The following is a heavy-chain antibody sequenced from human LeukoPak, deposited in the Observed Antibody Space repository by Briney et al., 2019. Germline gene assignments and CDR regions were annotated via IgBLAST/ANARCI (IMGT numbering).Heavy chain of an antibody. CDR1: GGSISSTNYY. V-gene: IGHV4-39*07. D-gene: IGHD3-3*01. J-gene: IGHJ3*02. CDR3: ASEPTPKALRFLEWFCDPDDAFDI. Sequence: PSETLSLTCTVSGGSISSTNYYWGWIRQPPGKGLEWIGSIDYSGSTSYNPSLKSRVTISVDTSKNQFSLKLSSVTAADTAVYYCASEPTPKALRFLEWFCDPDDAFDIWGQGTMVTVSS. CDR2: IDYSGST.